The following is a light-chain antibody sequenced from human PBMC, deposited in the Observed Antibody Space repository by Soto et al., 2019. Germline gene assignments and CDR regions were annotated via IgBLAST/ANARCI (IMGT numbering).Light chain of an antibody. CDR2: DAS. CDR1: QSVSFY. CDR3: QQYGSSPLT. V-gene: IGKV3-20*01. J-gene: IGKJ4*01. Sequence: EIVLTQSPGSLSLSPGERATLSCRASQSVSFYLAWYQQKPGQAPRLLISDASSRATDVPDRFSGSGSGTDFSLTISRLEPEDFAVYYCQQYGSSPLTFGGGTKVEIK.